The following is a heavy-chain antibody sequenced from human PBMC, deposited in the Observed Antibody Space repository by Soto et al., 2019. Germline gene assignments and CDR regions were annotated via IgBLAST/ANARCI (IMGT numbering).Heavy chain of an antibody. J-gene: IGHJ6*02. CDR1: GGSFSGYY. V-gene: IGHV4-34*01. CDR2: INHSGST. Sequence: SETLSLTCAVYGGSFSGYYWSWIRQPPGKGLEWIGEINHSGSTNYNPSLKSRVTISVDTSKSQFSLKLSSVTAADTAVYYCARAGSGSGSYYPLNYYYHYGMDVWGQGTTVTVSS. CDR3: ARAGSGSGSYYPLNYYYHYGMDV. D-gene: IGHD3-10*01.